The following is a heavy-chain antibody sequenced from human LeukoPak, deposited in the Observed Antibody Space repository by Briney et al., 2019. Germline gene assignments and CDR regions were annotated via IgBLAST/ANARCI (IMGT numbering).Heavy chain of an antibody. CDR2: IFTSGST. CDR1: GGSISSGGYY. D-gene: IGHD5-18*01. V-gene: IGHV4-61*02. Sequence: PSETLSLTCTVSGGSISSGGYYWSWIRQPAGKGLEWIGRIFTSGSTNYNPSLKSRVTISVDTSKNQFSLKLNSVTAADTAVYYCAREVQLWHNFDYWGQGTLVTVSS. CDR3: AREVQLWHNFDY. J-gene: IGHJ4*02.